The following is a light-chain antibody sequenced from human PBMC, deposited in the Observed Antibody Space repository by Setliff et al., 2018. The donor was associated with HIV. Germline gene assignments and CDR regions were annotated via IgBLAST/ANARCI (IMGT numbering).Light chain of an antibody. CDR3: CSYASGSTFV. CDR2: EVT. J-gene: IGLJ1*01. V-gene: IGLV2-23*02. CDR1: TNNVGSYDL. Sequence: QSVLTQPASVSGSPGQSITISCTESTNNVGSYDLVSWYQQHPGKAPKLMIYEVTRRPSGVSNRFSGSKSGNTASLTISGLQAEDEAEYYCCSYASGSTFVFGTGTKVTVL.